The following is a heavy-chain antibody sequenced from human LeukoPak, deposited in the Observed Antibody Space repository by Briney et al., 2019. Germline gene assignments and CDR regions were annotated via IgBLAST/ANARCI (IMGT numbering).Heavy chain of an antibody. V-gene: IGHV4-59*12. Sequence: PSETLSLTCTVSGGSISSYYWSWIRQPPGKGLEWVGYIYYSGSTNYNPSLKSRVTISVDKSKNQFSLKLSSVTAADTAVYYCARDDKFKWLIDYWGQGTLVTVSS. J-gene: IGHJ4*02. CDR1: GGSISSYY. CDR2: IYYSGST. D-gene: IGHD6-19*01. CDR3: ARDDKFKWLIDY.